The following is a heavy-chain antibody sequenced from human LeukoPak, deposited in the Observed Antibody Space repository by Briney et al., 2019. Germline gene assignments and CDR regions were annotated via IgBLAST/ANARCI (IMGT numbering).Heavy chain of an antibody. CDR3: ASGATIEYFQH. J-gene: IGHJ1*01. D-gene: IGHD1-26*01. CDR2: IYYSGST. V-gene: IGHV4-59*08. CDR1: GGSISSYY. Sequence: PSETLSLTCTVSGGSISSYYWSWTRQPPGKGLEWIGYIYYSGSTNYNPSLKSRVTISVDTSKNQFSLKLSSVTAADTAVYYCASGATIEYFQHWGQGTLVTVSS.